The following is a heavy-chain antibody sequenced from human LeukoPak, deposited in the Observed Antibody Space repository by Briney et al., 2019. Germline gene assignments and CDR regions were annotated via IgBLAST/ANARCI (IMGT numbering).Heavy chain of an antibody. D-gene: IGHD3-22*01. CDR3: ARDLSVYYYYYFNF. V-gene: IGHV4-38-2*02. Sequence: SETLSLTCTVSDYSIGSGYSWGWILQPPGKGLEWIATISHDGTTFYNPSLKRRVTMTLDTSRNQFSLRLSSVTAADKAVYYCARDLSVYYYYYFNFWGQGTLVTVSS. CDR1: DYSIGSGYS. J-gene: IGHJ4*02. CDR2: ISHDGTT.